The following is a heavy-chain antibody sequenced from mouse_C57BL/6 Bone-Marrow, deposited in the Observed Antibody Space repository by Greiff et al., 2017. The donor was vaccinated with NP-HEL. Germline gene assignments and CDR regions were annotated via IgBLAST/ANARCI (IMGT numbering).Heavy chain of an antibody. CDR3: TRVLRGRYYFDY. CDR2: INPSNGGT. V-gene: IGHV1-53*01. J-gene: IGHJ2*01. D-gene: IGHD1-1*01. CDR1: GYTFTSYW. Sequence: VQLQQSGTELVKPGASVKLSCKASGYTFTSYWMHWVKQRPGQGLEWIGNINPSNGGTNYNEKFKSKATLTVDKSSSTAYMQLSSLTSEDSAVYYCTRVLRGRYYFDYWGQGTTLTVSS.